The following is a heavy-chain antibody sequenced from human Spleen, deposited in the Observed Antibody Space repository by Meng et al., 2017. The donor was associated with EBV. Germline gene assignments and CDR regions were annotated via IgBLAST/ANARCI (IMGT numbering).Heavy chain of an antibody. CDR1: GGSFTGYS. V-gene: IGHV4-34*12. J-gene: IGHJ4*01. CDR3: ARSTYLTSRPFDY. Sequence: HLEQMGTGLLEPSDTVSLTCALYGGSFTGYSWSWIRQPPGKGLDWIADIVPGGTPNFNPSLESRVTISIDPSKHQFSLKLTSVTAADSAIYCSARSTYLTSRPFDYWGRGTLVTVSS. D-gene: IGHD2/OR15-2a*01. CDR2: IVPGGTP.